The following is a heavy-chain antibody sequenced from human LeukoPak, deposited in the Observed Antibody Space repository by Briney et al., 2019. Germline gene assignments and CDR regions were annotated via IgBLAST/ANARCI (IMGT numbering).Heavy chain of an antibody. J-gene: IGHJ4*02. D-gene: IGHD6-6*01. CDR3: ATWREYSSSSGTYYFDY. CDR1: GGSISSSYYS. V-gene: IGHV4-39*07. Sequence: PSETLSLTCTVSGGSISSSYYSWCWIRQPPGKGLEWIGSMYYTGSTYYSPSLKSRVTISVDTSKNQFSLKLSSVTAADMAVYYCATWREYSSSSGTYYFDYWGQGTLVTVSS. CDR2: MYYTGST.